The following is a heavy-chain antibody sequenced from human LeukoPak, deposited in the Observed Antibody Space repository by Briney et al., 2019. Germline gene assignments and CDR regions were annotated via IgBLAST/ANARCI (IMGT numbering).Heavy chain of an antibody. V-gene: IGHV3-23*01. CDR1: GFTFSSYA. CDR3: AKFRCGGGSCYVAYFDY. Sequence: GGSLRLSCAASGFTFSSYAMSWVRQAPGKGLEWVSAISGSGGSTYYADSVKGRFTISRDNSKNTLYLQMNSLRAEDTAVYYCAKFRCGGGSCYVAYFDYWGQGTLVTVSS. D-gene: IGHD2-15*01. CDR2: ISGSGGST. J-gene: IGHJ4*02.